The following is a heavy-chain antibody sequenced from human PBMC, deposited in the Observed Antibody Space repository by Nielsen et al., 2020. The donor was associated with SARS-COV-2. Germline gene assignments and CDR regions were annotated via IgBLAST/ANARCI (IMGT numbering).Heavy chain of an antibody. V-gene: IGHV3-7*01. CDR3: ARDAKDNYYYYYMDV. CDR1: GFTFSPYW. J-gene: IGHJ6*03. CDR2: VKQDGTEK. Sequence: GGSLRLSCAASGFTFSPYWMTWVRQAPGKGLEWVANVKQDGTEKYFVDSVKGRFTISRDNAKNSLYLHMNSLRAEDTAVYYCARDAKDNYYYYYMDVWGKGTTVTVSS. D-gene: IGHD2-15*01.